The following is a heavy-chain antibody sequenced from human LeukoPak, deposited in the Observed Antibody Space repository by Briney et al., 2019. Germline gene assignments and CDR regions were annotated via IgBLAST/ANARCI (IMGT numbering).Heavy chain of an antibody. CDR1: GGSISSYY. D-gene: IGHD1-26*01. CDR3: ARENSGGYREFDY. Sequence: PSDTLSLTCTVSGGSISSYYWSWIRQPAGKGLEWIGRIYTSGSTNYNASLKSRVGMSVDTSKNQFSLKLSSVTAADTAVFYCARENSGGYREFDYWGQGTLVTVSP. J-gene: IGHJ4*02. CDR2: IYTSGST. V-gene: IGHV4-4*07.